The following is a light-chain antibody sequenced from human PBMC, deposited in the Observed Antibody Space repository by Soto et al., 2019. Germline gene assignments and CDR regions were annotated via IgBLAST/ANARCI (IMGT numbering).Light chain of an antibody. CDR1: SSNIGSNY. CDR3: AAWDESLSGQV. Sequence: QSVLTQPPSASGTPGQRVTISCSGSSSNIGSNYVYWYQQLPGTAPKLLIYSNNQRPSGVPDRFSGSKSGTSASLAISGLRSEDEADYYCAAWDESLSGQVFGTGTKLTVL. J-gene: IGLJ1*01. CDR2: SNN. V-gene: IGLV1-47*02.